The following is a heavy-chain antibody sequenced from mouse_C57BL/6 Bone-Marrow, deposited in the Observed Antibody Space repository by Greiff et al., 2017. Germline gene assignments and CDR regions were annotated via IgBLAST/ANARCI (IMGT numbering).Heavy chain of an antibody. J-gene: IGHJ4*01. CDR2: IWSGGST. V-gene: IGHV2-2*01. CDR1: GFSLTSYG. CDR3: ARPVVAPLYAMDY. Sequence: VQLQESGPGLVQPSQSLSITCTVSGFSLTSYGVHWVRQSPGTGLEWLGVIWSGGSTDYNAAFISRLSISKDNSKSQVFFKMNSLQADDTAIYYCARPVVAPLYAMDYWGQGTSVTVSS. D-gene: IGHD1-1*01.